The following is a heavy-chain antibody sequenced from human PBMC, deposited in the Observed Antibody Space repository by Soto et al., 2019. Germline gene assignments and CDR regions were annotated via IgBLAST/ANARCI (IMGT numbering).Heavy chain of an antibody. CDR3: ARLGSDYGDYSGYYYYMDV. D-gene: IGHD4-17*01. V-gene: IGHV4-39*01. Sequence: QLQLQESGPGLVKPSETLSLTCTVSGGSISSSSYYWGWIRQPPGKGLEWIGSIYYSGSTYYNPPLKSRVPISVDTSKNQFSLKLSSVTAADTAVYYCARLGSDYGDYSGYYYYMDVWGKGTTVTVSS. CDR2: IYYSGST. CDR1: GGSISSSSYY. J-gene: IGHJ6*03.